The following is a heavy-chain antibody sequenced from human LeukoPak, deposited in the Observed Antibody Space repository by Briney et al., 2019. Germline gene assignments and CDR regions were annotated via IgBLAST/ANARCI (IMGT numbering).Heavy chain of an antibody. CDR1: GFTFSSYA. Sequence: GGSLRLSCAASGFTFSSYALTWVRQAPGKGLVCVSRITSDGSSTSYADSVRGRFTISRDNAKDTVYLQMNSLRAEDTAVYYCARDLTGAVFDFWGQGTLVTVSS. CDR2: ITSDGSST. D-gene: IGHD1-26*01. V-gene: IGHV3-74*01. CDR3: ARDLTGAVFDF. J-gene: IGHJ4*02.